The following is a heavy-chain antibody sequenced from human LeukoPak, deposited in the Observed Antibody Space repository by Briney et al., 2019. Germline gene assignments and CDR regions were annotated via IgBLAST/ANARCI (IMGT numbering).Heavy chain of an antibody. D-gene: IGHD3-10*01. Sequence: GGSLRLSCAASGFTFSSYGMHWVRQAPGKGLEWVAVIWYDGSNKYYADSVKGRFTISRDNSKNTLYLQMNSLRAEDTAVYYCAREPSLGYGSGSYADYWGQGTLVTVSS. V-gene: IGHV3-33*01. CDR2: IWYDGSNK. CDR1: GFTFSSYG. J-gene: IGHJ4*02. CDR3: AREPSLGYGSGSYADY.